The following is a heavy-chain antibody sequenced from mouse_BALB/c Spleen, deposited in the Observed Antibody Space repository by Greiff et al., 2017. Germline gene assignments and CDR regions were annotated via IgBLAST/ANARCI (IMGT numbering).Heavy chain of an antibody. CDR1: GYSITSDYA. Sequence: EVQLQESGPGLVKPSQSLSLTCTVTGYSITSDYAWNWIRQFPGNKLEWMGYISYSGSTSYNPSLKSRISITRDTSKNQFFLQLNSVTTEDTATYYCARGRTLYYGNPYYAMDYWGQGTSVTVSS. V-gene: IGHV3-2*02. CDR2: ISYSGST. CDR3: ARGRTLYYGNPYYAMDY. D-gene: IGHD2-1*01. J-gene: IGHJ4*01.